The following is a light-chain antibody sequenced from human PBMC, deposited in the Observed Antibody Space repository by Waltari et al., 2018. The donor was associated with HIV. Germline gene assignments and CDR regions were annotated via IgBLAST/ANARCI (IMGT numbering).Light chain of an antibody. J-gene: IGKJ4*01. Sequence: DIVMTQSPDSLSVSLGERATFNCKSIQNFFYSSNYRNYLSWYEQKAGQPTKLIIYWASSRQCGVPDRFSGSGSGTDFTLTISSLQAEDVAVYFCQQTYTIPPTFGGGTKVEIK. CDR3: QQTYTIPPT. V-gene: IGKV4-1*01. CDR1: QNFFYSSNYRNY. CDR2: WAS.